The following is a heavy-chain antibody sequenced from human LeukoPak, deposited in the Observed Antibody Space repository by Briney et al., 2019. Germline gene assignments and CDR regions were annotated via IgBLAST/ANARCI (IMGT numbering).Heavy chain of an antibody. CDR1: GFTFSSYS. V-gene: IGHV3-21*01. J-gene: IGHJ4*02. CDR3: ARGIVGATTLPDY. CDR2: ISSSSSYI. D-gene: IGHD1-26*01. Sequence: PGGSLRLSCAASGFTFSSYSMNWVRQAPGKGLEWVSSISSSSSYIYYAESVKGRFTISRDNAKNSLYLQMNSLRAEDTAVYYCARGIVGATTLPDYWGQGTLVTVSS.